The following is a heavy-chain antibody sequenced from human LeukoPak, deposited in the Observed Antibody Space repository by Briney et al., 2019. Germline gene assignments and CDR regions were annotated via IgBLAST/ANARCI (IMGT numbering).Heavy chain of an antibody. CDR3: ARHQYQLSALDY. J-gene: IGHJ4*02. V-gene: IGHV4-59*08. Sequence: SETLSLTCTVSGGYISNYYWSWIRQPPGKGLEWIGYIYSGNTDYNPSLKSRVTISVDTSKNQFSLKLSSVTAADTAVYYCARHQYQLSALDYWGQGTLVTVSS. CDR2: IYSGNT. CDR1: GGYISNYY. D-gene: IGHD2-2*01.